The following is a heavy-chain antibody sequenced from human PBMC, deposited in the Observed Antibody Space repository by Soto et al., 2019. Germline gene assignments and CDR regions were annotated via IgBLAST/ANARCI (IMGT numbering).Heavy chain of an antibody. V-gene: IGHV4-30-4*01. CDR3: ARVPSPFDFYYAMDV. J-gene: IGHJ6*02. D-gene: IGHD3-16*01. CDR1: GDSIGSGNKY. CDR2: IFSSGTT. Sequence: QVQLRESGPGLVMPSQTLSLTCTVSGDSIGSGNKYWSWIRQAPGKGLEWIGHIFSSGTTYYNPSLKSRLTMSLDTSQNQFSLKLNSVTAADTAVYFCARVPSPFDFYYAMDVWGQGTTVTVSS.